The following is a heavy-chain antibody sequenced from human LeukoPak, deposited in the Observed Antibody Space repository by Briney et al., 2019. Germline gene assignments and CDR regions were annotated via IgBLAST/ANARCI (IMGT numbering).Heavy chain of an antibody. CDR2: IYYSGST. V-gene: IGHV4-59*08. CDR3: ARHDSSWSQGWFDP. J-gene: IGHJ5*02. CDR1: GGSISSYY. D-gene: IGHD6-13*01. Sequence: SESPSLTCTVSGGSISSYYWSWIRQPPGKGLEWIGYIYYSGSTNYNPSLKSRVTISVDTSKNQFCLKLSSVTAADTAVYYCARHDSSWSQGWFDPWGQGTLVT.